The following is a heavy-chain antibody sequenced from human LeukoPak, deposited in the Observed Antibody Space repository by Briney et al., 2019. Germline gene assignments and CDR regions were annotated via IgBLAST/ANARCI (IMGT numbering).Heavy chain of an antibody. Sequence: GGSLRLSCAASGFTFSSYWMHWVRQVPGKGLVWVSRINSDGSDTTYADSVKGRFTISRDNAKNTFYLQMNSLRAEDTAVYYCAGVGDYSGDYVRFDSWGQGTLVTASS. CDR2: INSDGSDT. CDR1: GFTFSSYW. J-gene: IGHJ4*02. V-gene: IGHV3-74*01. CDR3: AGVGDYSGDYVRFDS. D-gene: IGHD4-17*01.